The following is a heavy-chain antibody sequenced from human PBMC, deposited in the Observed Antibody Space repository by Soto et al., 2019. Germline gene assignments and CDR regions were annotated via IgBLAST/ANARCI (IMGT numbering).Heavy chain of an antibody. Sequence: GGSLRLSCVASGFSFSGAWMTWVRQAPGKGLEWVAKIQPGGSERYYVDSVEGRFTISRDNAKNSLFLQMSSLRAEDTAVYFCARDADFSRFDFWGQGTLVTVSS. J-gene: IGHJ4*02. CDR1: GFSFSGAW. D-gene: IGHD3-3*01. CDR3: ARDADFSRFDF. CDR2: IQPGGSER. V-gene: IGHV3-7*01.